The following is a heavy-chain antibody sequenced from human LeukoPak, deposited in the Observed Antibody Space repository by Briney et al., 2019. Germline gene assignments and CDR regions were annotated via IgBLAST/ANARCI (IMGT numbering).Heavy chain of an antibody. J-gene: IGHJ4*02. CDR2: IVSSGDST. CDR1: GFTFSSYA. V-gene: IGHV3-23*01. Sequence: PGGSLRLSCAASGFTFSSYAMSWVRQAPGKGLEWVSAIVSSGDSTYYADSVKGRFTISRDNAQNSLYLLMNSLRDEDAAVYFCASMWEGGYWGQGTLVTVSS. CDR3: ASMWEGGY. D-gene: IGHD1-26*01.